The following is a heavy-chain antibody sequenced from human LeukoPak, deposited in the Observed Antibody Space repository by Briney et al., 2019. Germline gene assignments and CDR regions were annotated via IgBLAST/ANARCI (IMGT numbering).Heavy chain of an antibody. CDR3: ARAKAGYSNAWTY. V-gene: IGHV1-46*01. D-gene: IGHD6-13*01. J-gene: IGHJ4*02. Sequence: ASVKVSCKASGYTFTNYYMHWVRQAPGQGLEWMGIINPSSGSTSYAQKFQGRVMFTADESTSTAYMEVSNLRSEDTAVFYCARAKAGYSNAWTYWGQGTLVTVSS. CDR2: INPSSGST. CDR1: GYTFTNYY.